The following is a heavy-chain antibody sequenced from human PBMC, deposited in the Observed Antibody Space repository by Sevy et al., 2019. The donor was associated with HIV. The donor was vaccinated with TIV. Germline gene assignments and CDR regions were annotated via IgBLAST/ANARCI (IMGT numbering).Heavy chain of an antibody. J-gene: IGHJ4*02. CDR1: GFTFSAYA. CDR2: ISASGGTT. Sequence: GGSLRLSCAASGFTFSAYAMTWVRQTPGKGLEWVSGISASGGTTDYADSVKGRFTISRDNSRNTLSLQMNNLRAGDTAVYYCAKEADLYSSSSSADYWGQGTLVTVSS. V-gene: IGHV3-23*01. CDR3: AKEADLYSSSSSADY. D-gene: IGHD6-6*01.